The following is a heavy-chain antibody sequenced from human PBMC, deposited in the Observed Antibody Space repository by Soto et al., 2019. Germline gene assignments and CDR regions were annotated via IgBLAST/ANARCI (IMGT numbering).Heavy chain of an antibody. J-gene: IGHJ3*02. D-gene: IGHD5-18*01. CDR1: GGSFSGYY. V-gene: IGHV4-34*01. CDR2: INHSGST. CDR3: ATLRGYSYGARPRGNSGAFDI. Sequence: SETLSLTCAVYGGSFSGYYWSWIRQPPGKGLEWIGEINHSGSTNYNPSLKSRVTISVDTSKNQFSLKLSSVTAADTAVYYCATLRGYSYGARPRGNSGAFDIWGQGTMVTVSS.